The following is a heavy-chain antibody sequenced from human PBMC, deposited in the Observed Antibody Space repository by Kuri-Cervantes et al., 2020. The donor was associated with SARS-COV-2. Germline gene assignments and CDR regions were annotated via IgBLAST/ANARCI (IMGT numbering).Heavy chain of an antibody. J-gene: IGHJ4*02. D-gene: IGHD3-3*01. CDR1: GYPFTGFY. CDR2: INPDTGGT. V-gene: IGHV1-2*02. Sequence: ASVKVSCKASGYPFTGFYLHWVRQTPGQGLEWMGWINPDTGGTNCAPKFQGRVTITRNTSISTAYMELSRLRSDDTAVYYCARENYDFWSGDDRTPNFDYWGQGTLVTVSS. CDR3: ARENYDFWSGDDRTPNFDY.